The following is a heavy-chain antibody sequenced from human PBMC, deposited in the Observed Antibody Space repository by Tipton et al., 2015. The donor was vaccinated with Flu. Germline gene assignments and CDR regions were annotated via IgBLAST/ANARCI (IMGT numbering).Heavy chain of an antibody. CDR3: ARLSYYDVDLKNFYFDY. V-gene: IGHV4-39*01. CDR1: SGSIRSTNYF. J-gene: IGHJ4*02. CDR2: IYPSGTT. D-gene: IGHD3-10*02. Sequence: TLSLTCTVSSGSIRSTNYFCAWIRQPPGKRLELIGSIYPSGTTYYNPSLKSRVTISVDTSKSQFSLKLSSVTAADTAVYYCARLSYYDVDLKNFYFDYWGQGALVPVSS.